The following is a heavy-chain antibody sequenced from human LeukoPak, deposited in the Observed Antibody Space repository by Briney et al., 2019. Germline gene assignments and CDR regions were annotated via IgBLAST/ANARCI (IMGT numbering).Heavy chain of an antibody. Sequence: PGGSLRLSCAASGFTFSSYAMTWVRQAPGKGLEWVSTISGSGRSTYYADSVKGRFTISRDNSKNTLYLQMNSLRAEDTAVYYCARDSLAPGDYYYYLDVWGKGATVTISS. CDR1: GFTFSSYA. CDR2: ISGSGRST. CDR3: ARDSLAPGDYYYYLDV. V-gene: IGHV3-23*01. J-gene: IGHJ6*03. D-gene: IGHD5-12*01.